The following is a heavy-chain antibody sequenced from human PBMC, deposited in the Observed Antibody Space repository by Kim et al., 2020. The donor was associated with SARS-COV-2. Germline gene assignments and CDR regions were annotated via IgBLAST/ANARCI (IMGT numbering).Heavy chain of an antibody. CDR1: GFIFSSSA. D-gene: IGHD3-3*01. CDR3: AKDHLWTGGL. Sequence: GGSLRLSCAASGFIFSSSAMTWVRQAPGKGPEWVSSISESGGNTYYADSVKGRFTISRDNSKNTLYLHMDSLRAEDTAVYYCAKDHLWTGGLWGQGTLVTVSS. J-gene: IGHJ4*02. V-gene: IGHV3-23*01. CDR2: ISESGGNT.